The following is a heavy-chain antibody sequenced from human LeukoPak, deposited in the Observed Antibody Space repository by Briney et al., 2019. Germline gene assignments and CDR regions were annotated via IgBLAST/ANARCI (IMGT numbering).Heavy chain of an antibody. CDR1: GGSISSSSYF. CDR3: ARHLRGATIYYDS. J-gene: IGHJ4*02. V-gene: IGHV4-39*01. Sequence: PSETLSLTCTVSGGSISSSSYFWGWIRQPPGKGLEWIGSISYSGSTYYNPSLESRVTISVDTSKNQFSLKLSSVTAADTAVYYCARHLRGATIYYDSWGQGTLVTVSS. D-gene: IGHD1-26*01. CDR2: ISYSGST.